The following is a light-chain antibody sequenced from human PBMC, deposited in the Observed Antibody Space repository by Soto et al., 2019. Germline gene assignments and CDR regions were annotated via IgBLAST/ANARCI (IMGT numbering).Light chain of an antibody. Sequence: EIVLTQSPGTLSLSPGERATLSCRASQSVSSSYLAWYQQKPGQAPRLLIYGASSRATGIPDRFSGSGSGTDFTFTISRLGPEDFAVYYCQQYGSSSWTFGQGTKVDIK. V-gene: IGKV3-20*01. CDR1: QSVSSSY. CDR2: GAS. J-gene: IGKJ1*01. CDR3: QQYGSSSWT.